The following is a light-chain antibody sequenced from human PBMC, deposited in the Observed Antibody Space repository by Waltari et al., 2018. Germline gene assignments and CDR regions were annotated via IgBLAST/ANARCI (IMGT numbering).Light chain of an antibody. CDR2: AAA. V-gene: IGKV1-39*01. J-gene: IGKJ3*01. Sequence: ILMTQSPSSLSASVGDRVTITCRASQSISSYLNWYQQKPGKAPKLLIYAAASLQSGVPSRFSGSVSGTDVTLTISSLQPEDFATYYGQQSYSTPLFTFGPGTKVDIK. CDR1: QSISSY. CDR3: QQSYSTPLFT.